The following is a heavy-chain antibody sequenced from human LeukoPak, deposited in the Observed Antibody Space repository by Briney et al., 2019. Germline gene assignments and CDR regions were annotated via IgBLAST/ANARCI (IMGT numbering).Heavy chain of an antibody. CDR1: GFAFSEYY. D-gene: IGHD6-13*01. CDR3: ARAGAAAGTGGY. J-gene: IGHJ4*02. CDR2: ISSSSRYT. V-gene: IGHV3-11*06. Sequence: PGGSLRLSCAASGFAFSEYYMSWLRQAPGKGLEWVSYISSSSRYTNYADSVKGRFTISRDNAKNSLYLQMNSLRAEDTAVYYCARAGAAAGTGGYWGQGTLVTVSS.